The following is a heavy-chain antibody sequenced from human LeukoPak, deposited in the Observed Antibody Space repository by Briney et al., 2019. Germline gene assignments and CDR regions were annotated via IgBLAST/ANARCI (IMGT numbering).Heavy chain of an antibody. CDR2: IYYSGST. V-gene: IGHV4-30-4*01. CDR1: GGSISSGDYY. CDR3: ARDARGYCSSTSCYEDYGMDV. J-gene: IGHJ6*04. Sequence: SQNLSLTCTVSGGSISSGDYYWSWIRQPPGKGLEWIGYIYYSGSTYYNPSLKSRVTISVDTSKNQFSLKLSSVTAADTAVYYCARDARGYCSSTSCYEDYGMDVWGKGTTVTVSS. D-gene: IGHD2-2*01.